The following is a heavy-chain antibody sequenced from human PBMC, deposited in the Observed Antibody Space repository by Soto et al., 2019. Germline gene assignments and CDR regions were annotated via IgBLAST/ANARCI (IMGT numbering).Heavy chain of an antibody. D-gene: IGHD3-3*01. CDR2: ISESGGST. V-gene: IGHV3-23*01. Sequence: GGSLRLSCAASGFSFSDYAMSWVRQAPGKGLEWVSVISESGGSTHYADSVRGRFTISRDNSKNTLYLQMNSLRAEDTAVEYCAKDLYYDFWSGYSYYYGMDVWGQEATVTVS. CDR3: AKDLYYDFWSGYSYYYGMDV. J-gene: IGHJ6*02. CDR1: GFSFSDYA.